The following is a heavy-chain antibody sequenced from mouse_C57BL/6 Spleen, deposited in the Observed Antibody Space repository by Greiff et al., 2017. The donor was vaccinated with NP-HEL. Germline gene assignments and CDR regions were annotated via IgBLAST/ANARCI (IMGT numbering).Heavy chain of an antibody. CDR2: INPSSGYT. D-gene: IGHD2-4*01. CDR3: ARSETFDYETGYFDY. J-gene: IGHJ2*01. V-gene: IGHV1-7*01. Sequence: VQLQQSGAELAKPGASVKLSCKASGYTFTSYWMHWVKQRPGQGLEWIGYINPSSGYTKYNQKFKDKATLTADKSSSTAYMQQSSLTYEDSAVYYCARSETFDYETGYFDYWGQGTTLTVSS. CDR1: GYTFTSYW.